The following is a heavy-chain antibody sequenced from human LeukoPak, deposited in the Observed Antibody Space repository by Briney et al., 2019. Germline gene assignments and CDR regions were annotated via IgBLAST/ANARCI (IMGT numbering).Heavy chain of an antibody. CDR1: GFTFSSYG. CDR2: ISGSGGST. Sequence: GGSLRLSCAASGFTFSSYGMSWVRQAPGKGLEWVSAISGSGGSTYYADSVKGRFTISRDNSKNTLYLQMNSLRAEDTAVYYCAKVMTFGGVIVGSFDIWGQGTMVTVSS. J-gene: IGHJ3*02. CDR3: AKVMTFGGVIVGSFDI. D-gene: IGHD3-16*02. V-gene: IGHV3-23*01.